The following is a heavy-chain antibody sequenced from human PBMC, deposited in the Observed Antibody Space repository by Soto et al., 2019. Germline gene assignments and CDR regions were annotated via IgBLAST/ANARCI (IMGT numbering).Heavy chain of an antibody. Sequence: QVQLVESGGGVVQPGRSLRLSCAASGFTFSSYGMHWVRQAPGKGLEWVAVIWYDGSNKYYADSVKGRFTISRDNSKTTLYLQMNSLRAEDTAVYYCAREKQYYYDSSGYFDYWGQGTLVTVSS. CDR2: IWYDGSNK. V-gene: IGHV3-33*01. J-gene: IGHJ4*02. CDR3: AREKQYYYDSSGYFDY. D-gene: IGHD3-22*01. CDR1: GFTFSSYG.